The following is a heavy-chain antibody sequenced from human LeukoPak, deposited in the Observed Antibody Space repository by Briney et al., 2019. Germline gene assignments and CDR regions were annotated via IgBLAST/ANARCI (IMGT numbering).Heavy chain of an antibody. V-gene: IGHV3-23*01. Sequence: GGSLRLSCAASGFTFSSYAMSWVRQAPGKGLEWASAISGSGGSTYYADSVKGRFTISRDNSKNTLYLQMNSLRAEDTAVYYCAKDHPHSSGWYYFDYWGQGTLVTVSS. CDR1: GFTFSSYA. CDR3: AKDHPHSSGWYYFDY. D-gene: IGHD6-19*01. CDR2: ISGSGGST. J-gene: IGHJ4*02.